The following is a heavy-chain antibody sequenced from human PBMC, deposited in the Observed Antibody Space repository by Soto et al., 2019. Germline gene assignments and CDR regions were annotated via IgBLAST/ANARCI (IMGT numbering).Heavy chain of an antibody. D-gene: IGHD5-18*01. J-gene: IGHJ5*02. CDR2: IYYTGST. CDR1: GGNFSGYY. CDR3: ARGAGFSYASTWFDI. Sequence: SETLSLTWAVYGGNFSGYYWSVIRQAPGKGLEWVGHIYYTGSTNYNPSLNNRVTISVDTSKNHFSLQLTSVTAADTAVYYCARGAGFSYASTWFDIWGQGTLVTVSS. V-gene: IGHV4-59*01.